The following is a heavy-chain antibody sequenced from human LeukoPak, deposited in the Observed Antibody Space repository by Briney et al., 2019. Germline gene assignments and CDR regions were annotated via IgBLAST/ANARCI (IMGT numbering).Heavy chain of an antibody. CDR2: INHSGST. CDR3: ARAPTHYVWGSYRQYYFDY. Sequence: PSETLSLTCAVYVGSFSGYYWSWIRQPPGKGLEWIGEINHSGSTNYNPSLKSRVTISVDTSKNQFSLKLSSVTAADTAVYYCARAPTHYVWGSYRQYYFDYWGQGTLVTVSS. V-gene: IGHV4-34*01. D-gene: IGHD3-16*02. J-gene: IGHJ4*02. CDR1: VGSFSGYY.